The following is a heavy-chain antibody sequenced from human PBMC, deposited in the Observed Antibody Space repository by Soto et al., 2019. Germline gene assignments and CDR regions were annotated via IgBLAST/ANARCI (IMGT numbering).Heavy chain of an antibody. Sequence: PSETLSLTCTVAVGSISSYYWSWIRQPPGKGLEWIGYIYYSGSTNYNPSLKSRVTISVDTSKNQFSLKLSSVTAADTAVYYCARHPTAGDEFDYWGQGTLVTVSS. CDR2: IYYSGST. V-gene: IGHV4-59*08. J-gene: IGHJ4*02. CDR3: ARHPTAGDEFDY. CDR1: VGSISSYY. D-gene: IGHD4-17*01.